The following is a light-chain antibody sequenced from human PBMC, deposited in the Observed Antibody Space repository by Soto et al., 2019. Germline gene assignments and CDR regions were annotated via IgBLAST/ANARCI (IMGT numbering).Light chain of an antibody. CDR1: QSVNSNF. Sequence: EIVLTQSPGTLSLSPGESATLSCRASQSVNSNFFAWYQQKPGQAPRLLIYAVSTRATGIPDRFTGSGSGTDFTLSISGLEAADFAIYYCQQYGHSPRTFGQGTRL. CDR3: QQYGHSPRT. J-gene: IGKJ2*02. CDR2: AVS. V-gene: IGKV3-20*01.